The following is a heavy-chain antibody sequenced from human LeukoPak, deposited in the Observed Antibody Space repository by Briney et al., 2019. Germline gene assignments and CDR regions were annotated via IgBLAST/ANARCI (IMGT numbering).Heavy chain of an antibody. CDR3: ARESARDLDYGGNLSVPSPLD. CDR1: GGTFSSYA. CDR2: IIPIFGTA. J-gene: IGHJ4*02. Sequence: ASVKVSCKASGGTFSSYAISWVRQAPGQGLEWMGGIIPIFGTANYAQKFQGRVTITTDESTSTAYMELSSLRSEDTAVYYCARESARDLDYGGNLSVPSPLDWGQGTLVTVSS. V-gene: IGHV1-69*05. D-gene: IGHD4-23*01.